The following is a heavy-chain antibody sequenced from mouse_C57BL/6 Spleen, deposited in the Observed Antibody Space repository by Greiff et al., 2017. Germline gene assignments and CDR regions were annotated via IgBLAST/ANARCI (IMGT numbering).Heavy chain of an antibody. D-gene: IGHD2-4*01. V-gene: IGHV1-64*01. CDR3: ADYDYDEGDAWFAY. CDR2: IHPNSGST. Sequence: QVQLQQPGAELVKPGASVKLSCKASGYTFTSYWMHWVKQRPGQGLEWIGMIHPNSGSTNYNEKFKSKATLTVDKSSSTAYMQLSSLTSEDSAVYYCADYDYDEGDAWFAYWGQGTLVTVSA. J-gene: IGHJ3*01. CDR1: GYTFTSYW.